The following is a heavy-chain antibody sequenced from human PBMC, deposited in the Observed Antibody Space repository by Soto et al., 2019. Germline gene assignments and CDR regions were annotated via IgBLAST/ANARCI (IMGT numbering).Heavy chain of an antibody. J-gene: IGHJ4*02. V-gene: IGHV1-8*01. D-gene: IGHD3-10*01. Sequence: GASVKVSCKASGYTFTSSDINWVRQATGQGLEWMGWMNPNSGNTGYAQKFQGRVTMTRNTSISTAYMELSSLRSEDTAVYYCARSGRGSGSYYQHFDYWGQGTRVTVSS. CDR1: GYTFTSSD. CDR2: MNPNSGNT. CDR3: ARSGRGSGSYYQHFDY.